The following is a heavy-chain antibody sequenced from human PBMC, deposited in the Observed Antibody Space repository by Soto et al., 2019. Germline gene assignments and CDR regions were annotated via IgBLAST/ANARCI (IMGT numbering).Heavy chain of an antibody. Sequence: EVQLVQSGAEVKKPGESLRISCKGSGYSFTSYWVTWVRQMPGKGLEWMGRIDPSDSYTNYNPPFQGHVTISVDKSISTAYLQWSSLKASDTAMYYCARLYGGNSGMEVWGQGTTVTVSS. V-gene: IGHV5-10-1*01. CDR1: GYSFTSYW. CDR3: ARLYGGNSGMEV. J-gene: IGHJ6*02. CDR2: IDPSDSYT. D-gene: IGHD4-17*01.